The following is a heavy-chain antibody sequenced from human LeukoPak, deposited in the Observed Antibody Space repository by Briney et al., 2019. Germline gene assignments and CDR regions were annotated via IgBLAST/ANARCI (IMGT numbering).Heavy chain of an antibody. CDR2: IYYSGST. CDR3: ARARMTAYYDSSGYYD. V-gene: IGHV4-59*01. D-gene: IGHD3-22*01. J-gene: IGHJ4*02. Sequence: SSETLSLTCTVSGGSISSYYWSWIRRPPGKGLEWIGYIYYSGSTNYNPSLKSRVTISVDTSKNQFSLKLSSVTAADTAVYYCARARMTAYYDSSGYYDWGQGTLVTVSS. CDR1: GGSISSYY.